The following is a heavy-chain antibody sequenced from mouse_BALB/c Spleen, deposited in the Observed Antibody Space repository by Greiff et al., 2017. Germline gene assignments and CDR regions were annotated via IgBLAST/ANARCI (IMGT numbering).Heavy chain of an antibody. CDR2: ISYDGST. V-gene: IGHV3-6*01. J-gene: IGHJ3*01. D-gene: IGHD2-4*01. CDR3: ARGVITTGFAY. Sequence: VQLQQSGPGLVKPSQSLSLTCSVTGYSITSGYYWNWIRQFPGNKLEWMGYISYDGSTNYNPSLKNRISITRDTSKNQFFLKLNSVTTEDTATYYCARGVITTGFAYWGQGTLVTVSA. CDR1: GYSITSGYY.